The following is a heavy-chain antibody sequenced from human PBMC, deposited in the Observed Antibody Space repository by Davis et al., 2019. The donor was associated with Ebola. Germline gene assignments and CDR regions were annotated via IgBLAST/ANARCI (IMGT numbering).Heavy chain of an antibody. CDR2: INPSGGST. CDR3: ARDLGRAVAPGDY. CDR1: GYTFTSYY. D-gene: IGHD6-19*01. Sequence: ASVKVSCKASGYTFTSYYMHWVRQAPGQGLEWMGIINPSGGSTSYAQKFQGRVTITADKSTSTAYMELSSLRSEDTAVYYCARDLGRAVAPGDYWGQGTLVTVSS. V-gene: IGHV1-46*01. J-gene: IGHJ4*02.